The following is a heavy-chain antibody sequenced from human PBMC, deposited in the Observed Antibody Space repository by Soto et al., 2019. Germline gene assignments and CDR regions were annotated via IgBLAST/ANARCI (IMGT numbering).Heavy chain of an antibody. CDR2: ISYDGSNK. V-gene: IGHV3-30*18. J-gene: IGHJ4*02. D-gene: IGHD3-10*01. CDR3: AKDLLLWFGGFDY. CDR1: GFTFSSYG. Sequence: PGGSLRLSCAASGFTFSSYGMHWVRQAPGKGLEWVAVISYDGSNKYYADSVKGRFTISRDNSKNTLYLQMNSLRAEDTAVYYCAKDLLLWFGGFDYWGQGXLVTVSS.